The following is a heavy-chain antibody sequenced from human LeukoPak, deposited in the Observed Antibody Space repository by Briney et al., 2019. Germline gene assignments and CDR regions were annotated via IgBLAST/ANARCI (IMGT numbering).Heavy chain of an antibody. V-gene: IGHV4-30-4*01. D-gene: IGHD2-15*01. CDR3: IRGPHLDSLKNYYYGLDV. CDR2: IHYSGST. J-gene: IGHJ6*02. CDR1: GGSFSSGNFY. Sequence: SQTLSLTCTVSGGSFSSGNFYWSWIRQPPGKGLEWIGYIHYSGSTYYNPSLKSRVTISIDTSKNQFSLKLSSVTAADTAVYSCIRGPHLDSLKNYYYGLDVWGQGTTVTVSS.